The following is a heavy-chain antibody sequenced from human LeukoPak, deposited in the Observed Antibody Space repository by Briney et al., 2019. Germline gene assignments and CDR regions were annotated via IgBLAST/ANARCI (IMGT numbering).Heavy chain of an antibody. CDR1: GYTFTKNG. J-gene: IGHJ4*02. V-gene: IGHV1-18*01. Sequence: GASVKVSCKASGYTFTKNGISWVRQAPGQGLEWMGWISPYNGNTNYAQKFQGRVTMTTDTSTSTAHMELRSLRSDDTAVYYCAKDDYYDTSGRYWGQGTLATVSS. CDR3: AKDDYYDTSGRY. D-gene: IGHD3-22*01. CDR2: ISPYNGNT.